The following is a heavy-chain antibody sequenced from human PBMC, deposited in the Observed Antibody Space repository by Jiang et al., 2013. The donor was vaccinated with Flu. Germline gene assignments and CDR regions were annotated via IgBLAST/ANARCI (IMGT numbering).Heavy chain of an antibody. D-gene: IGHD1-1*01. V-gene: IGHV6-1*01. CDR1: GDSISNNVVA. CDR3: VRDYNWAFDS. Sequence: SGDSISNNVVAWNWIRQSPSRGLEWLGKTRYISRWLTEYSVSMQGRITINPDTSRNQLSLQLDSATPDDTAIYYCVRDYNWAFDSWAREPWSPSPQ. CDR2: TRYISRWLT. J-gene: IGHJ4*02.